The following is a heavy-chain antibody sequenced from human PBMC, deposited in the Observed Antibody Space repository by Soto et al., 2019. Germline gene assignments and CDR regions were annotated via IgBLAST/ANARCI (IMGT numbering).Heavy chain of an antibody. V-gene: IGHV4-34*01. CDR2: ISRSGST. Sequence: QVQLQQWGAGLLKPSETLSLTCAVSGGSLGGFHWSWIRQPPGRGRGWLGEISRSGSTNYGPSLKRRVTMSMDTSRNQVSLNLSSVTDADTAVYYCARGRTAALIDTRLFRVLFDLWGHGNLVTVSS. J-gene: IGHJ4*01. D-gene: IGHD3-10*01. CDR1: GGSLGGFH. CDR3: ARGRTAALIDTRLFRVLFDL.